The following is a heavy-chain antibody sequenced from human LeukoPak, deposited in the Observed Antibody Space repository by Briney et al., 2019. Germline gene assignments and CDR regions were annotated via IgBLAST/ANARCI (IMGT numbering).Heavy chain of an antibody. V-gene: IGHV4-34*01. D-gene: IGHD2-2*01. CDR3: ASEVVPAASAYNWFDP. J-gene: IGHJ5*02. CDR2: INHSGST. CDR1: GGSISRYY. Sequence: SETLSLTCTVSGGSISRYYWSWIRQPPGKGLEWIGEINHSGSTNYNPSLKSRVTISVDTSKNQFSLKLSSVTAADTAVYYCASEVVPAASAYNWFDPWGQGTLVTVSS.